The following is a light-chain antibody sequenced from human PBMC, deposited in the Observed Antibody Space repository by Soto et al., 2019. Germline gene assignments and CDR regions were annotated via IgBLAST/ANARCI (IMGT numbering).Light chain of an antibody. V-gene: IGKV3-20*01. J-gene: IGKJ1*01. Sequence: DIVLTQSPGPLSLSPGERATLSCRASQSVSRYLAWYQQKVGQAPRLLIYAASSRATGIPDRFSGSGSGTDFTLTINRLEPEDFAVYYCHQYGSPPRTFGQGTKVEIK. CDR3: HQYGSPPRT. CDR1: QSVSRY. CDR2: AAS.